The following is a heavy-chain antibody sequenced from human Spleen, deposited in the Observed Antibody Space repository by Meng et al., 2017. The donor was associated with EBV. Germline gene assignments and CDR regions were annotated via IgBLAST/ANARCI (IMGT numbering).Heavy chain of an antibody. Sequence: QVQLLPSGAGVKKPGSLVKVSCRTSGGTFRSDAVSWVRQAPGQGLEWMGGLIPMVGAPHYAQKFQGRVTIIADESTSTHSMELNSLRSEDTAMYYCASESGRGFTPDYWGQGTLVTVSS. CDR3: ASESGRGFTPDY. D-gene: IGHD3-10*01. CDR2: LIPMVGAP. J-gene: IGHJ4*02. CDR1: GGTFRSDA. V-gene: IGHV1-69*01.